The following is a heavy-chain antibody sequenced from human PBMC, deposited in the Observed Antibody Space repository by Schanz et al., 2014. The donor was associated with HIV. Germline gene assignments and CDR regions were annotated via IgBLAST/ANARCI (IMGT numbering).Heavy chain of an antibody. V-gene: IGHV1-8*02. D-gene: IGHD1-26*01. Sequence: QVQLVQSGAEVQKPGASVKVSCKASGYSFTSYDINWVRQATGQGLEWMGWVNPKSGNTGYAQKFQGRVTMTRNTSISTAYMELSSLGSEDTAMYYCARGPKWEGLMDVWGQGTTVIVSS. CDR1: GYSFTSYD. CDR2: VNPKSGNT. CDR3: ARGPKWEGLMDV. J-gene: IGHJ6*02.